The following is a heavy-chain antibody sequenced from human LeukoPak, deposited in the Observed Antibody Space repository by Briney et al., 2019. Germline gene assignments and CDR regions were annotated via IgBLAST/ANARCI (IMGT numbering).Heavy chain of an antibody. J-gene: IGHJ3*02. Sequence: SETLSLTCTVSGYFISSGYYWGWIRQPPGKGLEWIGSIYHSGSTHYNPSLKSRVTISVDTSKNQFSLKLSSVTAADTAVYYCAREWYYGSGIPPGAFDIWRQGTMVTVSS. CDR3: AREWYYGSGIPPGAFDI. CDR1: GYFISSGYY. CDR2: IYHSGST. D-gene: IGHD3-10*01. V-gene: IGHV4-38-2*02.